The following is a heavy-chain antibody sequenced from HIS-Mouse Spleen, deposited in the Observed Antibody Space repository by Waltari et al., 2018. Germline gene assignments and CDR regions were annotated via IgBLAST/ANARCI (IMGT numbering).Heavy chain of an antibody. CDR1: GGTFSSYA. CDR2: IIPILGIA. J-gene: IGHJ2*01. V-gene: IGHV1-69*04. CDR3: AREIPYSSSWYDWYFDL. D-gene: IGHD6-13*01. Sequence: QVQLVQSGAEVKKPGSSVKVSCKASGGTFSSYALSWVRQAPGQGLEWMGRIIPILGIANYAQKFQGRVTITADKSTSTAYMELSSLRSEDTAVYYCAREIPYSSSWYDWYFDLWGRGTLVTVSS.